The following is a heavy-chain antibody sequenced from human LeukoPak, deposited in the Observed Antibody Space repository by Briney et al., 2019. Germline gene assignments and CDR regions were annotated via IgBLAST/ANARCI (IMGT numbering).Heavy chain of an antibody. CDR3: ARVASPILEWFQYFQH. CDR2: INPNSGGT. Sequence: GASVKVSCKASGYTFTGCYMHWVRQAPGQGLEWMGWINPNSGGTNYAQKFQGRVTMTRDTSISTAYMELSRLRSDDTAVYYCARVASPILEWFQYFQHWGQGTLVTVSS. J-gene: IGHJ1*01. D-gene: IGHD3-3*01. CDR1: GYTFTGCY. V-gene: IGHV1-2*02.